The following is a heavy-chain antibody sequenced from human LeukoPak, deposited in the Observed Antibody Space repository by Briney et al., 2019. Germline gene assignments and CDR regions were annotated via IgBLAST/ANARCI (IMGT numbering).Heavy chain of an antibody. CDR3: ARDGPYSDSWSGPFAFDM. V-gene: IGHV3-21*01. CDR1: GFTSSTDF. D-gene: IGHD3-3*01. CDR2: ISTLSTYT. J-gene: IGHJ3*02. Sequence: GGSLRLSCAASGFTSSTDFMNWVRQAPGKGLEWVSSISTLSTYTHYADSVKGRFTVSRDNAKNSLYLQMNSLRAEDTAVYYCARDGPYSDSWSGPFAFDMWGQGTMVTVSS.